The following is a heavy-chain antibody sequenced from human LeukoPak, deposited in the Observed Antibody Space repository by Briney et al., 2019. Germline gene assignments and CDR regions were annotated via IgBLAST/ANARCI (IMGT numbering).Heavy chain of an antibody. V-gene: IGHV4-34*01. D-gene: IGHD3-10*01. Sequence: SETLSFTCAVYGGSFSGYYWSWIRQPPGKGLEWIGEINHSGSTNYNPSLKSRVTISVDTSKNQFSLKLSSVTAADTAVYYCARGVRRIKKPYYFDYWGQGTLVTVSS. CDR1: GGSFSGYY. CDR2: INHSGST. CDR3: ARGVRRIKKPYYFDY. J-gene: IGHJ4*02.